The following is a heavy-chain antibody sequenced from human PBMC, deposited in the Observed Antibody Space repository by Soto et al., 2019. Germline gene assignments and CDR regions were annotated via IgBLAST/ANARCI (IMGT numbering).Heavy chain of an antibody. Sequence: QLLLQESGPGLVKPSETLSLTCTVSGGSILDSTYYWAWIRQSPGKGLEWIGTIFYSGGTFYTPSLKSRVTMSVDTSSNQFSRNLSSVTAADTAVYYCARQASGYYYGWFDPWGQGTLVTVSS. V-gene: IGHV4-39*01. CDR3: ARQASGYYYGWFDP. D-gene: IGHD3-22*01. CDR2: IFYSGGT. J-gene: IGHJ5*02. CDR1: GGSILDSTYY.